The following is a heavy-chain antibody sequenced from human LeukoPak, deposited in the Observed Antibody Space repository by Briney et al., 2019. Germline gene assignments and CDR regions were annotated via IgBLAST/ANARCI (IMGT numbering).Heavy chain of an antibody. CDR2: ISVYNGNT. CDR3: ARIAADGSGTNHY. CDR1: GYIFSSYG. Sequence: ASVKVSCKASGYIFSSYGIPWVRQAPGQGLEWMGWISVYNGNTKSAQNLQGRVIMTTDTSTNTAYMELTSLRSDDTAVYYCARIAADGSGTNHYWGQGTQVTVSS. V-gene: IGHV1-18*01. J-gene: IGHJ4*02. D-gene: IGHD3-10*01.